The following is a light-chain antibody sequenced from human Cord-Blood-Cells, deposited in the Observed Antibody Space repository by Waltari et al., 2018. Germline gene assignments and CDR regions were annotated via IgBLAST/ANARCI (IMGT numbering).Light chain of an antibody. CDR2: QDS. V-gene: IGLV3-1*01. CDR1: KLGDKY. J-gene: IGLJ2*01. CDR3: QAGDSSTDPPGHVV. Sequence: SYELTQPPSVSVSPGQTASIPCSGDKLGDKYACWYQQKPGQSPVLVIYQDSKRPSGIPDRFSGSKSGNNATLSSSGTQAMDEADYYCQAGDSSTDPPGHVVCGGGTKLTVL.